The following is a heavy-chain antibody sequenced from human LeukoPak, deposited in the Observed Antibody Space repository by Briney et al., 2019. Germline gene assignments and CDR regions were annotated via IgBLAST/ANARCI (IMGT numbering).Heavy chain of an antibody. Sequence: ASVKVSCKASGYTFTSYDINWVRQATGQGLEWMGWMNPNSGNTGYAQKFQGRDTMTGNTSISTAYMELSSLRSEDTAVYYCARGRSVRSSPRGIDYWGQGTLVTVSS. CDR1: GYTFTSYD. V-gene: IGHV1-8*01. CDR2: MNPNSGNT. CDR3: ARGRSVRSSPRGIDY. D-gene: IGHD6-6*01. J-gene: IGHJ4*02.